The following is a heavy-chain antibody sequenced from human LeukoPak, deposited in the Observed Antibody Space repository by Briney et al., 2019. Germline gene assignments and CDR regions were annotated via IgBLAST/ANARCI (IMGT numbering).Heavy chain of an antibody. CDR1: GFTFSSYA. CDR2: ISGSGGST. Sequence: PGGSLRLSCAASGFTFSSYAMSWVRQAPGKGLEWVSAISGSGGSTYYADSVKGRFTISRDNSKNTLYLQMNSLRAEDTAVYYCAKDLLKFDWLLSPCDYWGQGTLVTVSS. CDR3: AKDLLKFDWLLSPCDY. D-gene: IGHD3-9*01. J-gene: IGHJ4*02. V-gene: IGHV3-23*01.